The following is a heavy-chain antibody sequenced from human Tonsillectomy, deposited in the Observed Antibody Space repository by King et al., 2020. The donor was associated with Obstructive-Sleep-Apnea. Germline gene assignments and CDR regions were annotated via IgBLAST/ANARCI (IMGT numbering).Heavy chain of an antibody. CDR2: IYYSGST. V-gene: IGHV4-39*07. D-gene: IGHD2-21*02. CDR1: GGSISSSTYY. CDR3: ARPAYCGGDCYSYGAFDV. J-gene: IGHJ3*01. Sequence: QLQESGPGLVKPSETLSLTCVVSGGSISSSTYYWGWIRQPPGKGLEWIASIYYSGSTYYNPSLKSLVTISVDTSKNHFSLKLRSVTAADTAVYYCARPAYCGGDCYSYGAFDVWGQGTMVTVSS.